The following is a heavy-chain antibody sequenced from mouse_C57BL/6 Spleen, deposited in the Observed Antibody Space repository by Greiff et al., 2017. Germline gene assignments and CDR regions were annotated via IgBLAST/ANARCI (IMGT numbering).Heavy chain of an antibody. J-gene: IGHJ2*01. V-gene: IGHV1-82*01. CDR1: GYAFSSSW. Sequence: VQLQQSGPELVKPGASVKISCKASGYAFSSSWMNWVKQRPGKGLEWIGRIYPGDGDTNYNGKFKGKATLTADKSSSTAYMQLSSLPSEDSAVYFCARDDGYYALDYWGQGTTLTVSS. CDR2: IYPGDGDT. D-gene: IGHD2-3*01. CDR3: ARDDGYYALDY.